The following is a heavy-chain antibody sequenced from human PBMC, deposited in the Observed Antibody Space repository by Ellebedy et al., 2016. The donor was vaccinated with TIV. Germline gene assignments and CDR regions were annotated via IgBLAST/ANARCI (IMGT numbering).Heavy chain of an antibody. CDR1: GFTFSSYA. D-gene: IGHD6-19*01. V-gene: IGHV3-23*01. Sequence: GESLKISCAASGFTFSSYAMSWVRQAPGKGLEWVSAISGSGGSTYYADSVKGRFTISRDNSKNTLYLQMNSLRAKDTAVYYCAKGGSGWTPFDYWGQGTLVTVSS. CDR3: AKGGSGWTPFDY. J-gene: IGHJ4*02. CDR2: ISGSGGST.